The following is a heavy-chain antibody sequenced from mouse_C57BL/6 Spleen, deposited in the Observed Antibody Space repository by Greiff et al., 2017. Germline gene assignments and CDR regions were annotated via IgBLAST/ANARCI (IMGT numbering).Heavy chain of an antibody. CDR3: ARLGRYFDY. J-gene: IGHJ2*01. CDR1: GYTFTSYW. V-gene: IGHV1-59*01. D-gene: IGHD4-1*01. Sequence: QVQLQQPGAELVRPGTSVKLSCKASGYTFTSYWMHWVKQRPGQGLEWIGVIDPSDSYTNYNQKVKGKATLTVDTSSSTAYMQLSSLTSEDSAVYYCARLGRYFDYWGQGTTLTVSS. CDR2: IDPSDSYT.